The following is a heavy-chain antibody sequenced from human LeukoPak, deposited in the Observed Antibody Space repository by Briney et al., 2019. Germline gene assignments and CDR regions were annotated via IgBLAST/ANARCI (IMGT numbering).Heavy chain of an antibody. CDR1: GGSLSGYY. V-gene: IGHV4-34*01. Sequence: SDALSLTRAVYGGSLSGYYWSWIRQPPAKGLEGIGEVNHSGSTNYNPSLKSRVTISVGTSKNQLALQVSSVSAADTAVYYCARGGHGSGWSYYYYYGMDVWGQGTTVTVSS. D-gene: IGHD6-19*01. J-gene: IGHJ6*02. CDR2: VNHSGST. CDR3: ARGGHGSGWSYYYYYGMDV.